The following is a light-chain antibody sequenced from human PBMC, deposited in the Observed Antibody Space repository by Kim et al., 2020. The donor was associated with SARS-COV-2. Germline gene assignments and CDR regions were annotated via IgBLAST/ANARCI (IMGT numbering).Light chain of an antibody. CDR3: CSYAGSYPVV. CDR2: DVS. CDR1: SSDVGGYNY. J-gene: IGLJ2*01. V-gene: IGLV2-11*01. Sequence: GQSFTISCPGTSSDVGGYNYVSWYQQHQGKAPKLMIYDVSKRPSGVPDRFSGSKSGNTASLTISGLQAEDEADYYCCSYAGSYPVVFGGGTQLTVL.